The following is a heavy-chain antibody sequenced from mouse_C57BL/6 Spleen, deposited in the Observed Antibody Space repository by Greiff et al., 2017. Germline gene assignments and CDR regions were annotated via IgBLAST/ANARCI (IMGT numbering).Heavy chain of an antibody. D-gene: IGHD2-12*01. CDR1: GFTFSDYG. CDR2: ISSGSSTI. CDR3: ARRSYGGMDY. Sequence: EVQLQESGGGLVKPGGSLKLSCAASGFTFSDYGMHWVRQAPEKGLEWVAYISSGSSTIYYADTVKGRFTISRDNAKNTLFLQMTSLRSEDTAMYYCARRSYGGMDYWGQGTSVTVSS. J-gene: IGHJ4*01. V-gene: IGHV5-17*01.